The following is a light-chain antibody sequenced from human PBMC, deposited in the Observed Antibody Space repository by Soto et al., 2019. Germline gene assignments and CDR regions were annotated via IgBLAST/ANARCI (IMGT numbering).Light chain of an antibody. V-gene: IGKV3-15*01. CDR1: QSVSHN. CDR2: DAS. J-gene: IGKJ1*01. CDR3: QQYNNWPPWT. Sequence: DIVMTQSPATLSVSPGERVTLSCRASQSVSHNLAWYQQKPGQAPRLLIYDASTRATGIPARFSGSGSGREFTLTISSLQSEDFALYYCQQYNNWPPWTFGQGTKVEVK.